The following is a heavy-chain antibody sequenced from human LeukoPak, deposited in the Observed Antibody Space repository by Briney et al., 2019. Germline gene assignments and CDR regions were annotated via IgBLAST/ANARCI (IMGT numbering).Heavy chain of an antibody. CDR1: GFTFSTYW. J-gene: IGHJ4*02. Sequence: GGSLRLSCAASGFTFSTYWMNWVRQAPGKGLEWVANIKKDGSEKYYVDSVEGRFTISRDNYNNTLSLQMTSLRPDDTAVYFCATADRYSSGWGPPEYWGLGTLVTVSS. CDR3: ATADRYSSGWGPPEY. V-gene: IGHV3-7*01. CDR2: IKKDGSEK. D-gene: IGHD6-19*01.